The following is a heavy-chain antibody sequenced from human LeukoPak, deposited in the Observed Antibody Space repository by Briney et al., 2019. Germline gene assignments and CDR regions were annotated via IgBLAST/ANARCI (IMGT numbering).Heavy chain of an antibody. J-gene: IGHJ3*02. CDR2: IYTSGST. Sequence: SETLSLTCTVSGGSISSYYWSWIRQPAGKGLEWIGRIYTSGSTNYNPSLKSRVTMSVDTSKNQFSLKLSSVTAADTAVYYCARADVYYDSSGPDAFDIWGQGTMVTVSS. CDR3: ARADVYYDSSGPDAFDI. CDR1: GGSISSYY. D-gene: IGHD3-22*01. V-gene: IGHV4-4*07.